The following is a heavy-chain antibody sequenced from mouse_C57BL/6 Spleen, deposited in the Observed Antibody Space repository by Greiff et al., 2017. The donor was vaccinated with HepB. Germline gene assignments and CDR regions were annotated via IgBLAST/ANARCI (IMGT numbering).Heavy chain of an antibody. CDR1: GFSLTSYG. V-gene: IGHV2-6*03. D-gene: IGHD1-1*01. J-gene: IGHJ1*03. CDR2: IWSDGST. Sequence: QVQLKESGPGLVAPSQRLSITCTVSGFSLTSYGVHWVRQPPGKGLEWLVVIWSDGSTTYNSALKSRLSISKDNSKSQVFLKMNSLQTDDTAMYYCARGNYYGSRAHWYFDVWGTGTTVTVSS. CDR3: ARGNYYGSRAHWYFDV.